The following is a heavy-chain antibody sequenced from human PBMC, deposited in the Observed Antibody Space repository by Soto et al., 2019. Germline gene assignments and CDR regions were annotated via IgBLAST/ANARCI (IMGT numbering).Heavy chain of an antibody. Sequence: SETLSLTCTVSGGSISSYYWSWIRQPPGKGLEWIGYIYYSGSTNYNPSLKSRVTISVETSKNQFSLKLSSVTAADTAVYYCARVLCGDYDLCYYYYYMDVWGKGTTVTVSS. CDR2: IYYSGST. V-gene: IGHV4-59*01. CDR3: ARVLCGDYDLCYYYYYMDV. D-gene: IGHD4-17*01. CDR1: GGSISSYY. J-gene: IGHJ6*03.